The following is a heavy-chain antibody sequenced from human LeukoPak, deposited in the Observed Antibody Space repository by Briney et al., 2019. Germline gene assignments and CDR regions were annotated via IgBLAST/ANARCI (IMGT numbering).Heavy chain of an antibody. Sequence: GGSMRLSCAASGFIISNYNMNWVRQAPGKGLEWVSYISGSSTTIYYADSVKGRFTISRDNAKNSLYLQMNSLRDEDTAVYYCARAQYCGGDCYWSFDYWGQGTLGTVSS. CDR2: ISGSSTTI. CDR3: ARAQYCGGDCYWSFDY. V-gene: IGHV3-48*02. D-gene: IGHD2-21*02. J-gene: IGHJ4*02. CDR1: GFIISNYN.